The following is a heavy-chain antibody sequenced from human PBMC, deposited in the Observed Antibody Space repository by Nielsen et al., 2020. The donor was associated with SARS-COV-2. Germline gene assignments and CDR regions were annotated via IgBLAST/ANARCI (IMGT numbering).Heavy chain of an antibody. CDR1: GFTISNYG. Sequence: GGSLRLSCAASGFTISNYGMNWVRQAPGKGLEWVSSISSSSSYIYYADSVKGRFTISRDNAKNSLYLQMNSLRAEDTAVYYCARDACSSTSCYGLYYYYYGMDVWGQGTTVTVSS. J-gene: IGHJ6*02. CDR3: ARDACSSTSCYGLYYYYYGMDV. CDR2: ISSSSSYI. V-gene: IGHV3-21*01. D-gene: IGHD2-2*01.